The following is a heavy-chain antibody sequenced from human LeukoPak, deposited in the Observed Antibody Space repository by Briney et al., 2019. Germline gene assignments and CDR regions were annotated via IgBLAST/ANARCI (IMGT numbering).Heavy chain of an antibody. V-gene: IGHV3-33*01. Sequence: PGGSLRLSCAASGXTFSNYDVHWVRQAPGKGLEWVAFIWYDGNNKYYGDSVKGRLTISRDNSKNTLYLQMNSLRAEDTAVYYCAREASDALDFWGQGTMVTVSS. CDR3: AREASDALDF. CDR2: IWYDGNNK. J-gene: IGHJ3*01. CDR1: GXTFSNYD.